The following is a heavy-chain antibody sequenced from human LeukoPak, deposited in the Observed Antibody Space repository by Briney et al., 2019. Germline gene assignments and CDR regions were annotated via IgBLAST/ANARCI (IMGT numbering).Heavy chain of an antibody. D-gene: IGHD3-9*01. J-gene: IGHJ3*02. CDR1: GGTFSSYA. Sequence: GASVTVSCKASGGTFSSYAISWVRQAPGQGLEWMGGIIPIFGTANYAQKFQGRVTITADESASTAYMELSSLRSEDTAVYFGARVLVGRGVNSFDIGGGETMVTLS. CDR2: IIPIFGTA. CDR3: ARVLVGRGVNSFDI. V-gene: IGHV1-69*13.